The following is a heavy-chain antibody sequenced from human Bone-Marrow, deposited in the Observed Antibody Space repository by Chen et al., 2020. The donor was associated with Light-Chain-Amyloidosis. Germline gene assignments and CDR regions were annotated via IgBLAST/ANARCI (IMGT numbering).Heavy chain of an antibody. CDR1: GGSIMSSSNF. D-gene: IGHD3-22*01. CDR3: ARESTRGQVLGESSGYAL. J-gene: IGHJ2*01. CDR2: IYYSGNT. Sequence: QLQLQESGPRLVKSSGTLSLTCTVSGGSIMSSSNFWGWLRQAPGKGLEWIGSIYYSGNTYMNSSLKNRVAMSVDTSNNQFSLKLGSVIAADTAVYYCARESTRGQVLGESSGYALWGRGTLVTVSS. V-gene: IGHV4-39*07.